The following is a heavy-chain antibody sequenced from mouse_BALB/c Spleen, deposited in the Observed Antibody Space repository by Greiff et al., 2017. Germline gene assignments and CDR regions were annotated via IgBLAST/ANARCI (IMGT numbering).Heavy chain of an antibody. D-gene: IGHD1-1*01. J-gene: IGHJ1*01. V-gene: IGHV6-6*02. CDR1: GFTFSNYW. CDR2: IRLKSNNYAT. CDR3: TSYYYGSSSYWYFDV. Sequence: EVHLVESGGGLVQPGGSMKLSCVASGFTFSNYWMNWVRQSPEKGLEWVAEIRLKSNNYATHYAESVKGRFTISRDDSKSSVYLQMNNLRAEDTGIYYCTSYYYGSSSYWYFDVWGAGTTVTVSS.